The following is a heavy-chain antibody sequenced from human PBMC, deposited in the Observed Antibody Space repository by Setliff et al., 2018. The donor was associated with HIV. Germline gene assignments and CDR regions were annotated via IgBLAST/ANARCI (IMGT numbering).Heavy chain of an antibody. CDR3: ARYSPRGYTLTGPY. CDR1: GYSISGDYY. D-gene: IGHD6-25*01. Sequence: SETLSLTCFVSGYSISGDYYWGWIRQPPGKGLEWIGSIYHSGSTNYNPSLKSRVTISVDTSKNQFSLKLTSVTAADTAVYYCARYSPRGYTLTGPYWGQGTLVTVSS. V-gene: IGHV4-38-2*01. J-gene: IGHJ4*02. CDR2: IYHSGST.